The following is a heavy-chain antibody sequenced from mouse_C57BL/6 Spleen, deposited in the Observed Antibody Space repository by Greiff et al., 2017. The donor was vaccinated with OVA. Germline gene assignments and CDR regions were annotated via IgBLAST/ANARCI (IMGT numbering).Heavy chain of an antibody. CDR3: ATITTVSRYAMDY. D-gene: IGHD1-1*01. CDR2: IWRGGST. CDR1: GFSLTSYG. Sequence: VQLVESGPGLVQPSQSLSITCTVSGFSLTSYGVHWVRQSPGKGLEWMGVIWRGGSTDYNAAIISRPSISKDNSKCQVFFKMNSLQADDTAIYYCATITTVSRYAMDYWGQGTSVTVSS. J-gene: IGHJ4*01. V-gene: IGHV2-2*01.